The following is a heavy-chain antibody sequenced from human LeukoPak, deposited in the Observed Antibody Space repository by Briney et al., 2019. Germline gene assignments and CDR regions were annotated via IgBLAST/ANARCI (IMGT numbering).Heavy chain of an antibody. CDR2: INADGSVK. CDR3: AKSLGTGAPYDY. J-gene: IGHJ4*02. Sequence: TGGSLRLSCAAFGFTFSSNWMSWVRQAPEKGLEWVATINADGSVKHYVDSVKGRFTISRDNAKNSLSLQMDTLRAEDTAVYYCAKSLGTGAPYDYWGQGTLVTVSP. D-gene: IGHD1-1*01. V-gene: IGHV3-7*01. CDR1: GFTFSSNW.